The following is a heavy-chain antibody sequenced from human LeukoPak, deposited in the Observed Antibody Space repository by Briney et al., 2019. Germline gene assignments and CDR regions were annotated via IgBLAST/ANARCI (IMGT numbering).Heavy chain of an antibody. CDR2: ISAYNGNT. Sequence: ASVKVSCKASGYTFTSYGISWVRQAPGQGLEWMGWISAYNGNTNYAQKLQGRVTMTTDTSTSTAYMELRSLRSDDTAVYYCARGLPSIAAAGRWGFDYWGQGTLVTVSS. D-gene: IGHD6-13*01. CDR3: ARGLPSIAAAGRWGFDY. J-gene: IGHJ4*02. V-gene: IGHV1-18*01. CDR1: GYTFTSYG.